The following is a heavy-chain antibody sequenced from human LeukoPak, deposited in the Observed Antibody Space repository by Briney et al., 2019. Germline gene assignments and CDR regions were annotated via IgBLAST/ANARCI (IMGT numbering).Heavy chain of an antibody. CDR3: AMANDDRYFDY. D-gene: IGHD1-1*01. CDR1: GGSISSYY. CDR2: IYYSGST. J-gene: IGHJ4*02. V-gene: IGHV4-59*01. Sequence: SETLSLTCTDSGGSISSYYWSWIRQPPGKGLEWIGYIYYSGSTNYNPSLKSRVTISVDTSKNQFSLKLSSVTAADTAVYYCAMANDDRYFDYWGQGTLVTVSS.